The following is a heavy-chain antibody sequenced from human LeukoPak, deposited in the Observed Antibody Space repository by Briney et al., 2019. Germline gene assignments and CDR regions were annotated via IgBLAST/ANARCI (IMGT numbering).Heavy chain of an antibody. CDR2: IYPGDSDT. J-gene: IGHJ3*02. V-gene: IGHV5-51*01. CDR1: GYGFTSYW. CDR3: ARGPYGDYDAFDI. Sequence: GVSLQISSQGSGYGFTSYWIGWVRQMPGKGLGWMGIIYPGDSDTRYSPSFQGQVTISADKSISTAYLQWSSLKASDTAMYYCARGPYGDYDAFDIWGQGTMVTVSS. D-gene: IGHD4-17*01.